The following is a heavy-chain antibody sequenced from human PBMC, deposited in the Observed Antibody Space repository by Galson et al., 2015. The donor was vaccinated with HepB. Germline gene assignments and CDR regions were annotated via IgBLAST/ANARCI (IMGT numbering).Heavy chain of an antibody. CDR2: ISSSSSTI. D-gene: IGHD2-2*02. CDR1: GFTFSSYS. Sequence: SLRLSCAASGFTFSSYSMNWVRQAPGKGLEWVSYISSSSSTIYYADSVKGRFTISSDNAKNSLYLQMNSLRAEDTAVYYCASNLDIVVVPAAIPNNNYYYYGMDVWGQGTTVTVSS. CDR3: ASNLDIVVVPAAIPNNNYYYYGMDV. V-gene: IGHV3-48*04. J-gene: IGHJ6*02.